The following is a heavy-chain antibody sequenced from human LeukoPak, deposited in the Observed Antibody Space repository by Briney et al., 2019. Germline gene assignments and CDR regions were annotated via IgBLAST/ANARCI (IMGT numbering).Heavy chain of an antibody. V-gene: IGHV1-2*04. J-gene: IGHJ5*02. D-gene: IGHD6-13*01. CDR2: INPNSGGT. CDR1: GYTFTGYY. Sequence: ASVKVSCKASGYTFTGYYMHWVRQAPGQGLEWMGWINPNSGGTNYAQKFQGWVTMTRDTSISTAYMELSRLRSDDTAVYYCARGVAAAGTPNWFDPWGQGTLVTVSS. CDR3: ARGVAAAGTPNWFDP.